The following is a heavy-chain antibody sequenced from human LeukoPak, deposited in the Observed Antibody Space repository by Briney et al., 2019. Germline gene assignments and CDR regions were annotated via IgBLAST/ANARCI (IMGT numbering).Heavy chain of an antibody. CDR3: ARGRPGDYFDY. CDR2: INPNSGGT. J-gene: IGHJ4*02. D-gene: IGHD6-25*01. V-gene: IGHV1-2*02. CDR1: GYTFTGYF. Sequence: ASVKVSCKASGYTFTGYFMHWVRQAPGQGLEWMGWINPNSGGTSYLQNFQGRVTMTRDTSISTAYMDLSRLRSDDTAVYYCARGRPGDYFDYWGQGTLVSVSS.